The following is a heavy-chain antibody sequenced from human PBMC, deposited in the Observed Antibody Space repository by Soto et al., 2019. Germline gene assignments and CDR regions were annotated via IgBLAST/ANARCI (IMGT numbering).Heavy chain of an antibody. Sequence: PGGSLRLSCAASGFTFSSYAMHWVRQAPGKGLEWVAVISYDGSNKYYADSVKGRFTISRDNSKNTLYLQMNSLRAEDTAVYYCARVGPFCEYILGHHYRHAFCGQGSTVPVSS. V-gene: IGHV3-30-3*01. D-gene: IGHD5-18*01. CDR2: ISYDGSNK. J-gene: IGHJ6*02. CDR1: GFTFSSYA. CDR3: ARVGPFCEYILGHHYRHAF.